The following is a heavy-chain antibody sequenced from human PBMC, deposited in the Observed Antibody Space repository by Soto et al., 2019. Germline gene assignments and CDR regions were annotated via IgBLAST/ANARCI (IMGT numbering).Heavy chain of an antibody. V-gene: IGHV4-30-4*01. D-gene: IGHD3-22*01. CDR3: ARDVDSSGYYLLDY. Sequence: SETLSLTCTVSGGSISSVDYYWSWIRQPPGKGLEWIGYIYYSGSTYYNPSLKSRVTISVDTSKNQFSLKLSSVTAAGTAVYYCARDVDSSGYYLLDYWGQGTLVTVSS. CDR2: IYYSGST. J-gene: IGHJ4*02. CDR1: GGSISSVDYY.